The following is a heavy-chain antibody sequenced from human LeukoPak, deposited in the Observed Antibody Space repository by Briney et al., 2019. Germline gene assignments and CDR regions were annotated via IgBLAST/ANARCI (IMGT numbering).Heavy chain of an antibody. CDR2: INHSGST. CDR1: GGSFSGYY. D-gene: IGHD6-13*01. J-gene: IGHJ4*02. CDR3: ARSGGSSSWDFDY. V-gene: IGHV4-34*01. Sequence: KPSETLSLTCAVYGGSFSGYYWSWIRQPPGKGLEWIGEINHSGSTNYNPSLKSRVTISVDTSKNQFSLKLSPVTAADTAVYYCARSGGSSSWDFDYWGQGTLVTVSS.